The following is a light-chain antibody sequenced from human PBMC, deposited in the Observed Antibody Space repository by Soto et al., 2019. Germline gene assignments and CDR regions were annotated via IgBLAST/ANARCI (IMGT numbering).Light chain of an antibody. J-gene: IGKJ4*01. Sequence: DIQMTQSPSSLSASLGDRVTITCRASQGIDNHLAWYQQKPGKAPKLLIYAASTLHSGVPSRFTGSGSVTDFTLTISSLQPEDAATYYCQKCKVAPFTFGGGTKVEI. V-gene: IGKV1-27*01. CDR3: QKCKVAPFT. CDR2: AAS. CDR1: QGIDNH.